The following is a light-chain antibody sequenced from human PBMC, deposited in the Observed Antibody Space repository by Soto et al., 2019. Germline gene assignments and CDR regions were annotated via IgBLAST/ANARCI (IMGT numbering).Light chain of an antibody. CDR1: SSDVGGYNY. V-gene: IGLV2-8*01. J-gene: IGLJ2*01. CDR2: EVS. CDR3: RSFAGSNVV. Sequence: QSALTQPPSASGSPGQSVTISCTGTSSDVGGYNYVSWYQQHPGKAPKLMISEVSKRPSGVPDRFSGSKSGNTASLTFSGLQAEDEADYYCRSFAGSNVVFGGGTQLTVL.